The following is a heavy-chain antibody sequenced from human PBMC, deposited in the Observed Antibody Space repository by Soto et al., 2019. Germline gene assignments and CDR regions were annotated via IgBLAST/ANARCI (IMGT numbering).Heavy chain of an antibody. Sequence: PSETLSLTCTVSGGSISSYYLSWIRQPPGKGLEWIGYIYYSGSTNYNPSLKSRVTISVDTSKNQFSLKLSSVTAADTAVYYCARAGPGGWSPRFDYWGQGTLVTVSS. V-gene: IGHV4-59*01. D-gene: IGHD6-19*01. CDR2: IYYSGST. CDR1: GGSISSYY. J-gene: IGHJ4*02. CDR3: ARAGPGGWSPRFDY.